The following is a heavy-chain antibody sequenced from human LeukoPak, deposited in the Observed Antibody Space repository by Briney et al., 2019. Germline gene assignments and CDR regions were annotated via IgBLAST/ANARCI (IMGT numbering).Heavy chain of an antibody. CDR2: IWYDGSNK. CDR1: GFTFSSYG. D-gene: IGHD3-22*01. J-gene: IGHJ6*02. Sequence: SGGSLRLSCAAPGFTFSSYGMHWVRQAPGKGLEWVAVIWYDGSNKYYADSVKGRFTISRDNSKNTLYLQMNSLRAEDTAVYYCAKQYYDSSGYYYYYYYGMDVWGQGTTVTVSS. CDR3: AKQYYDSSGYYYYYYYGMDV. V-gene: IGHV3-33*06.